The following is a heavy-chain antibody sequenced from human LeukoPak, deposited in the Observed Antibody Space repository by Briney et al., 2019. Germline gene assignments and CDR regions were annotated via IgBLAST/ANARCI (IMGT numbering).Heavy chain of an antibody. D-gene: IGHD4-17*01. J-gene: IGHJ4*02. CDR3: AKGSDDYGDYGGY. V-gene: IGHV3-30*02. CDR2: IRYDGSNK. CDR1: GFTFSSYG. Sequence: PGGSLRLSCAASGFTFSSYGMHWVRQAPGKGLEWVAFIRYDGSNKHYADSVKGRFTISRDNSKNTLYLQMNSLRAEDTAVYYCAKGSDDYGDYGGYWGQGTLVTVSS.